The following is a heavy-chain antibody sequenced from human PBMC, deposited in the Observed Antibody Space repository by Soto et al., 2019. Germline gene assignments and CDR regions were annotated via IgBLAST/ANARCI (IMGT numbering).Heavy chain of an antibody. CDR3: TRVESTPFDY. J-gene: IGHJ4*02. D-gene: IGHD3-3*01. Sequence: EVQLVESGGGLVQPGGSLKLSCAASGFTFSGSSVHWVRQASGKGLEWVGRIRSKASAYATTYAASLKGRFTISRDDSRNTAYLQMNSLKAEDTAVYYCTRVESTPFDYWGQGTLFTVSS. CDR1: GFTFSGSS. V-gene: IGHV3-73*02. CDR2: IRSKASAYAT.